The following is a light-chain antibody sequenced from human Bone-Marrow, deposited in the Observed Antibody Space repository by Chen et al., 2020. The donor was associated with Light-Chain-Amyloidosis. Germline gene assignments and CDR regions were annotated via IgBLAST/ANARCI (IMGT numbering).Light chain of an antibody. CDR2: DDS. V-gene: IGLV3-21*02. CDR1: NVGSTS. Sequence: SYVLTQPSSVSVASVQSATIARGGNNVGSTSVHWYQQTPGQAPLMVVYDDSDRPSRIPERLAGSNSGNPATLTISRVEAGDEADYYCQVWDRSSDRPVFGGGTKLTVL. J-gene: IGLJ3*02. CDR3: QVWDRSSDRPV.